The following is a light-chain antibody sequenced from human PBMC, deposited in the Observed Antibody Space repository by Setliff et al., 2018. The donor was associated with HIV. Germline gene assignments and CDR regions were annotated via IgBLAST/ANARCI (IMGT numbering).Light chain of an antibody. CDR2: DNN. CDR3: HSYDGRLDGLHV. Sequence: TTACTGSSSDIGAGYDVHWYQHLPGAAPKLLIYDNNNRPSGVPDRFSGSKSGTSASLAITGLQAEDEADYYCHSYDGRLDGLHVFGTGTKATVL. J-gene: IGLJ1*01. CDR1: SSDIGAGYD. V-gene: IGLV1-40*01.